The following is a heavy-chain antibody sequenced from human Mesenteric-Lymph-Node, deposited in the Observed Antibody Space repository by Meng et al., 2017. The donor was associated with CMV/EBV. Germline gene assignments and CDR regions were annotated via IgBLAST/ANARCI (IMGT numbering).Heavy chain of an antibody. D-gene: IGHD3-9*01. CDR1: GGSFSGYY. V-gene: IGHV4-34*01. J-gene: IGHJ4*02. CDR3: ARGSSYDILTGYFNY. CDR2: TNHSGST. Sequence: QVELHQGGAGLLKPSETLSVTCAVYGGSFSGYYWNWIRQSPEKGLEWIGETNHSGSTTYNPSFTSRIIISVDTSTNQISLNMSSVTAADTAVYYCARGSSYDILTGYFNYWGQGALVTVSS.